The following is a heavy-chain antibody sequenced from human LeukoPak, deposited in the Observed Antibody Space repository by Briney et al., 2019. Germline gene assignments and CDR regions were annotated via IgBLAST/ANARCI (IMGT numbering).Heavy chain of an antibody. J-gene: IGHJ3*02. CDR2: IYYSGST. CDR1: GGSISSYY. Sequence: SETLSLTCTVSGGSISSYYWSWIRQPPGKGLEWIGYIYYSGSTNYNPPLKSRVTISVDTSKNQFSLKLSSVTAADTAVYYCARDFLQDDAFDIWGQGTMVTVSS. D-gene: IGHD5-24*01. CDR3: ARDFLQDDAFDI. V-gene: IGHV4-59*01.